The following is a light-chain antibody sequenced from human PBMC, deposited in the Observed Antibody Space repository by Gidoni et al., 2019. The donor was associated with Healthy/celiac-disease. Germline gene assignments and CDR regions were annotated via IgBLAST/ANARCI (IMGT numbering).Light chain of an antibody. CDR3: QQSYSTPRT. CDR2: AAS. V-gene: IGKV1-39*01. J-gene: IGKJ1*01. Sequence: DIQMTQFPSSLSASVGDRVTITCRASKSISSYLNWYQQKPGKAPKLLIYAASSLQSGVPSRFSGSGSGTDFTLTISSLQPEDFATYYCQQSYSTPRTFXQXTKVEIK. CDR1: KSISSY.